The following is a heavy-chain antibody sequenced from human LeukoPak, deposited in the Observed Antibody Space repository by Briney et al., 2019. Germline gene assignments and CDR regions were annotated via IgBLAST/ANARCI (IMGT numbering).Heavy chain of an antibody. CDR2: ISSGSTI. CDR1: GFTYSSYE. CDR3: ARESIAVAGAPFDY. D-gene: IGHD6-19*01. J-gene: IGHJ4*02. Sequence: GGSLRLSCAASGFTYSSYEMNWVRQAPGKGLEWVSYISSGSTIYDADSVKGRFTISRDNAKNSLYLQMNSLRAEDTAVYYCARESIAVAGAPFDYWGQGTLVTVSS. V-gene: IGHV3-48*03.